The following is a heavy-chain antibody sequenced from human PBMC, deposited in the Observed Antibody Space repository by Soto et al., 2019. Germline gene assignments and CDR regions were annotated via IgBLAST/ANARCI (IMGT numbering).Heavy chain of an antibody. D-gene: IGHD6-13*01. J-gene: IGHJ4*02. Sequence: EAQLLESGGGLVQPGGSLRLPCAASGFTFSNYGMSWVRQAPGKGLEWFSAVTGDGGDTYDADSVKGRFTISRDNSHNTLYLQMNSLRAEDTALYYCAKGSAGSRPYYFDYWGQGTLVTVSS. CDR1: GFTFSNYG. CDR3: AKGSAGSRPYYFDY. CDR2: VTGDGGDT. V-gene: IGHV3-23*01.